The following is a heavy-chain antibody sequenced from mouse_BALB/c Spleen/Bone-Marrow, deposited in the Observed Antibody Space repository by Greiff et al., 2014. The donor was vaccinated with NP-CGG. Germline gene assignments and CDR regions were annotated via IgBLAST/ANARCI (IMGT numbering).Heavy chain of an antibody. CDR1: GFNIKDTY. CDR2: IDPANGNT. J-gene: IGHJ4*01. D-gene: IGHD5-5*01. CDR3: SRGYYDYLFALDY. Sequence: EVQLQQSGAELVKPGASVKLSCTASGFNIKDTYIYWVKQRPEQGLEWVGRIDPANGNTKYDPKFQGKATIAADTSSNTAYLQLSSLTSEDTAVYYWSRGYYDYLFALDYWGHGTSVTVSS. V-gene: IGHV14-3*02.